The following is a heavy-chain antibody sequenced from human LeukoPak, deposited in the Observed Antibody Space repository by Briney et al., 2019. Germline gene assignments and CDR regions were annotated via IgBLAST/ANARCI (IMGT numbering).Heavy chain of an antibody. D-gene: IGHD3-10*01. J-gene: IGHJ4*02. V-gene: IGHV1-46*01. CDR1: GDTFTIYY. Sequence: GASVKVSCKASGDTFTIYYIQSVRQAPGQGLEWMGIINPSGGSTSYAQKFQGRVTMTRDTSTSTVYMELSSLRSEDTAVYYCARAGIIDYWGQGTLVTVSS. CDR2: INPSGGST. CDR3: ARAGIIDY.